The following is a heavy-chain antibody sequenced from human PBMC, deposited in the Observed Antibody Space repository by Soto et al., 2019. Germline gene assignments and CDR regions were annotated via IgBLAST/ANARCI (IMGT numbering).Heavy chain of an antibody. CDR3: ARGLPSSSRLGWFDP. J-gene: IGHJ5*02. Sequence: QVQLVQSGAEVKKPGASVKVSCKASGYTFVRYYMLWVRQAPGQGLEWMGIINPDDGSTTYAQKFQGRVTMTRDTSTSTVYMELTSLRSEDTAAYYCARGLPSSSRLGWFDPWGQGTLVTVSS. CDR1: GYTFVRYY. V-gene: IGHV1-46*01. CDR2: INPDDGST. D-gene: IGHD2-2*01.